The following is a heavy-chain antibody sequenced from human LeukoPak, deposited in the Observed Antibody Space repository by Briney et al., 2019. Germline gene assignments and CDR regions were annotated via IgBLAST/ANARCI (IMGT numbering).Heavy chain of an antibody. D-gene: IGHD4-17*01. CDR3: AKGTVERTPYYMDV. V-gene: IGHV3-23*01. Sequence: GGSLRLSCAASGFTLTTYAMSWVRQAPGKGLEWVSSVSGSGDTTYYADSVKGRFTISRDNSGNTLYLQMNSLRAEDTAVYYCAKGTVERTPYYMDVWGKGTTVTVSS. J-gene: IGHJ6*03. CDR1: GFTLTTYA. CDR2: VSGSGDTT.